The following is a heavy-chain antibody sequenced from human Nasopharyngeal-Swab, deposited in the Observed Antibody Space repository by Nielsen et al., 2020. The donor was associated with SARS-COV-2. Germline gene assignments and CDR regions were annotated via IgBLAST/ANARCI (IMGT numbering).Heavy chain of an antibody. CDR3: ARDLGVYDSYFDY. V-gene: IGHV4-31*03. J-gene: IGHJ4*02. CDR2: IYYSGST. CDR1: GGSISSGGYY. Sequence: SETLSINCTVSGGSISSGGYYWSWIRQHPGKGLEWIGYIYYSGSTYYNPSLKRRVTISVDTSKNQFSLKLSSVTAADTAVYYCARDLGVYDSYFDYWGQGTLVTVSS. D-gene: IGHD5/OR15-5a*01.